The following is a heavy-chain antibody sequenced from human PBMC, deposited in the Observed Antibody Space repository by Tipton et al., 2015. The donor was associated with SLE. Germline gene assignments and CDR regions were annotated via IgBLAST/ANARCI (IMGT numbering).Heavy chain of an antibody. CDR3: ARHREWELLLDY. CDR2: IYSGGSTT. CDR1: GFTFSSYA. Sequence: GSLRLSCAASGFTFSSYAMSWVRQAPGKGLEWVSVIYSGGSTTYYADSMKGRFTISRDNSKNTLYLQMKSLRAEDTAVYYCARHREWELLLDYWGQGTLVTVSS. V-gene: IGHV3-23*03. D-gene: IGHD1-26*01. J-gene: IGHJ4*02.